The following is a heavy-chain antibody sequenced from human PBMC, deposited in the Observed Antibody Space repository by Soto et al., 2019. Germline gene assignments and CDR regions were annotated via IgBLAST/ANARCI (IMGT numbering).Heavy chain of an antibody. Sequence: GGSLRLSCAASGFTLSSYAMHWVRQAPGKGLEWVAVISYDGSNKYYADSVKGRFTISRDNSKNTLYLQMNSPRAEDTAVYYCARVLDYGDYYYCYDGMDVWGQGTTVTVSS. J-gene: IGHJ6*02. CDR1: GFTLSSYA. CDR2: ISYDGSNK. V-gene: IGHV3-30-3*01. CDR3: ARVLDYGDYYYCYDGMDV. D-gene: IGHD4-17*01.